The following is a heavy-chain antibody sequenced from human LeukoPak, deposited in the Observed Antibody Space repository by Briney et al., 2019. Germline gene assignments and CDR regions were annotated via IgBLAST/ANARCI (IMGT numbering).Heavy chain of an antibody. CDR1: GFTVSSNY. CDR3: AREGDYYGMDV. J-gene: IGHJ6*02. CDR2: IYSGGST. V-gene: IGHV3-53*01. Sequence: GGSLRLSCAASGFTVSSNYMSWVRQAPGKGLEWVSVIYSGGSTYYADSVKGRFTISSDNSKNTLYLQMNSLRAEDTAVYYCAREGDYYGMDVWGQGTTVSVSS.